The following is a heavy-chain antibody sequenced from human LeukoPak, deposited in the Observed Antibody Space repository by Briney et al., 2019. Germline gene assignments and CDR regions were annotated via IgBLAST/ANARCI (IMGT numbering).Heavy chain of an antibody. CDR2: IYHTGNT. J-gene: IGHJ5*02. Sequence: PSETLSLTCTVSGGSITSGDYSWNWMRQPPGKGLEWIGYIYHTGNTYYNPSLKSRVTISVDRSKNQFSLKLSSVTAADTAVYYCARGFFVRGNPGSWFDPWGQGTLVTVSS. V-gene: IGHV4-30-2*01. D-gene: IGHD3-10*02. CDR1: GGSITSGDYS. CDR3: ARGFFVRGNPGSWFDP.